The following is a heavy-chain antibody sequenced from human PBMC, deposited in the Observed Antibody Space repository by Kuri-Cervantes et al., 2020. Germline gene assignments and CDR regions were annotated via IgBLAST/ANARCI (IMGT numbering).Heavy chain of an antibody. D-gene: IGHD1-26*01. CDR2: INPSGGST. CDR1: GYTFTSYD. J-gene: IGHJ6*03. V-gene: IGHV1-46*01. CDR3: ARGVGATRDYNYYYYMDV. Sequence: ASVKVSCKASGYTFTSYDINWVRQAPGQGLEWMGIINPSGGSTSYAQKFQGRVTTTRDTSTSTVYMELSSLRSEDTAVYYCARGVGATRDYNYYYYMDVWGKGTTVTVSS.